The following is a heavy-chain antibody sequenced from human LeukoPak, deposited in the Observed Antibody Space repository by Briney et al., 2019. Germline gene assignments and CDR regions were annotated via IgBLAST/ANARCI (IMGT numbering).Heavy chain of an antibody. CDR2: ISSSISYI. V-gene: IGHV3-21*01. D-gene: IGHD3-10*01. CDR3: ARDLDLKRITMVRGVSPPIDY. CDR1: GFTFSSYS. J-gene: IGHJ4*02. Sequence: GGSLRLSCAASGFTFSSYSMNWVRQAPGKGLEWVSSISSSISYIYYADSVKGRFTISRDNAKNSLYLQMNSLRAEDTAVYYCARDLDLKRITMVRGVSPPIDYWGQGTLVTVSS.